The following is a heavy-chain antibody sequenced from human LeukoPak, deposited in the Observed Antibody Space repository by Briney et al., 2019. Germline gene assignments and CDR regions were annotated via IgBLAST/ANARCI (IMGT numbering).Heavy chain of an antibody. J-gene: IGHJ6*03. CDR2: IVVGSGNT. D-gene: IGHD3-10*01. CDR1: GFTFTSSA. Sequence: SVKVPCKASGFTFTSSAMQWVRQARGQRLEWIGWIVVGSGNTNYAQKFQGRVTITADESTSTAYMELSSLRSEDTAVYYCARGGKAALYYYYMDVWGKGTTVTISS. V-gene: IGHV1-58*02. CDR3: ARGGKAALYYYYMDV.